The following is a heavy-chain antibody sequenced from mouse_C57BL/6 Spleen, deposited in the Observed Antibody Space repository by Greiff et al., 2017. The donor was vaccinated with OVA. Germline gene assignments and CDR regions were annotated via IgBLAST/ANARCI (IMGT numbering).Heavy chain of an antibody. J-gene: IGHJ2*01. CDR2: IDPETGGT. V-gene: IGHV1-15*01. CDR1: GYTFTDYE. CDR3: TRRAYYGSSYPPFDY. D-gene: IGHD1-1*01. Sequence: QVHVKQSGAELVRPGASVTLSCKASGYTFTDYEMHWVKQTPVHGLEWIGAIDPETGGTAYNQKFKGKAILTADKSSSTAYMELRSLTSEDSAVYYCTRRAYYGSSYPPFDYWGQGTTLTVSS.